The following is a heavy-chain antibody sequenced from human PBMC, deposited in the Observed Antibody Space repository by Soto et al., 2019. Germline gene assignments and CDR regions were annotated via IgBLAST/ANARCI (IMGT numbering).Heavy chain of an antibody. CDR3: ARSARRLQKGGFDY. D-gene: IGHD6-25*01. J-gene: IGHJ4*02. Sequence: SETLSLTCAVSGYSISLGYYWGWIRQPPGKGREWIGSIYHSGNPYYNPSLKSRVSISLDTSKNQFSPKLSTVTAADTAVYYCARSARRLQKGGFDYWGQGTLVTVSS. CDR2: IYHSGNP. V-gene: IGHV4-38-2*01. CDR1: GYSISLGYY.